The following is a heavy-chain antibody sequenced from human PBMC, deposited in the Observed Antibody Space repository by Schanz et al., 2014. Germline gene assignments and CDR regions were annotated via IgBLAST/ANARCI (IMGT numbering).Heavy chain of an antibody. J-gene: IGHJ5*02. CDR1: GDSISSSY. Sequence: QVQLQESGPGLVKPSETLSLTCTVSGDSISSSYWSWIRQPPGKGLEWIGHIYYSGSTNYNPSLTDRVTMQVATPGKQFPQKLGSGPAADTAVYYCARHGKYSSSWFDIWGQGALVIVSS. V-gene: IGHV4-59*08. CDR2: IYYSGST. D-gene: IGHD6-13*01. CDR3: ARHGKYSSSWFDI.